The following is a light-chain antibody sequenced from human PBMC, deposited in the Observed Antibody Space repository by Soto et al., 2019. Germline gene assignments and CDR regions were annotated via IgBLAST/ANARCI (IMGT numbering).Light chain of an antibody. V-gene: IGKV1-5*01. CDR3: QQYNSYSRS. CDR1: QNINTW. Sequence: DIHMTQSPSTLSASVGDRVTITCRASQNINTWLAWYQQKPGKAPKLLIHDASSLQSGVPSRFRGSTSGTEFTLTISSLQPDDFATYYCQQYNSYSRSFGGGTKVDIK. J-gene: IGKJ4*01. CDR2: DAS.